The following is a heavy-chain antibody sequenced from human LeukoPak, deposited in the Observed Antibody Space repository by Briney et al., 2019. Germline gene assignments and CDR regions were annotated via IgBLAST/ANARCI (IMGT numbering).Heavy chain of an antibody. J-gene: IGHJ4*02. D-gene: IGHD3-3*01. CDR2: IRYDGSNK. CDR3: AKDRVRFLEWLDY. CDR1: GFTFGSYG. Sequence: GGSLRLSCAASGFTFGSYGMHWVRQAPGKGLEWVAFIRYDGSNKYYADSVKGRFTISRDNSKNTLYLQMNSLRAEDTAVYYCAKDRVRFLEWLDYWGQGTLVTVSS. V-gene: IGHV3-30*02.